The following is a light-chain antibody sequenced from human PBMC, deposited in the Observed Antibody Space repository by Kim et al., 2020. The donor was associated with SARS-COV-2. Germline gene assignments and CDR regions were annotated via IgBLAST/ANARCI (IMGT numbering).Light chain of an antibody. J-gene: IGKJ2*01. CDR3: QQYNSYPYT. V-gene: IGKV1-5*01. Sequence: DIQMTQSPSTLSASVGDRVTITCRASQSISSWLAWYQQKQGKAPKLLIYDASSLESGVPSRFSGSGSGTEFTLTISSLQPDDFATYYCQQYNSYPYTFGQGTKLEI. CDR1: QSISSW. CDR2: DAS.